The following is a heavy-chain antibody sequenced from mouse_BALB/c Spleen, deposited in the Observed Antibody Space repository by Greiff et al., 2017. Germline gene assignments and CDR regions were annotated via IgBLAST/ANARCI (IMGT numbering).Heavy chain of an antibody. J-gene: IGHJ3*01. CDR3: ARDKSFFAY. CDR2: IWAGGST. CDR1: GFSLTSYG. V-gene: IGHV2-9*02. D-gene: IGHD1-3*01. Sequence: VQLQESGPGLVAPSQSLSITCTVSGFSLTSYGVHWVRQPPGKGLEWLGVIWAGGSTNYNSALMSRLSISKDNSKSQVFLKMNSLQTDDTAMYYCARDKSFFAYWGQGTLVTVSA.